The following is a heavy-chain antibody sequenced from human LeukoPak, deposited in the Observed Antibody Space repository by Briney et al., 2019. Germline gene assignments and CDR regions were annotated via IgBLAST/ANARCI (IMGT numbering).Heavy chain of an antibody. J-gene: IGHJ5*02. V-gene: IGHV1-69*04. CDR2: IIPILGIA. Sequence: SVKVSCKASGDTFSSYAISWVRQAPGQGLEWMGRIIPILGIANYAQKFQGRVTITADESTSTAYMELSSLRSEDTAVYYCARAPRFLEHWFDPWGQGTLVTVSS. D-gene: IGHD3-3*01. CDR1: GDTFSSYA. CDR3: ARAPRFLEHWFDP.